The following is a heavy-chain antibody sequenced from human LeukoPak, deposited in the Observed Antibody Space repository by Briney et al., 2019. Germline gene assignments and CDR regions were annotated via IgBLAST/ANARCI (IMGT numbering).Heavy chain of an antibody. Sequence: GGSLRLSCAASGSPFTIYAMSWVRQALGKGLESVSSIGGSSTYYADFVKGRFTISRDTSKNTMDLQMNSLRAEDTAIYYCAKYRGFGDSYDSWGQGTLVTVSS. CDR3: AKYRGFGDSYDS. CDR1: GSPFTIYA. D-gene: IGHD3-10*01. CDR2: IGGSST. V-gene: IGHV3-23*01. J-gene: IGHJ4*02.